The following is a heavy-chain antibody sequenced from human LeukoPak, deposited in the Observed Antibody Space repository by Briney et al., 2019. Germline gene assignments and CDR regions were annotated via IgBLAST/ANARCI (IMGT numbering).Heavy chain of an antibody. D-gene: IGHD1-1*01. CDR3: ARVERYPGTDYYYYGMDV. CDR2: ISAYNGNT. Sequence: GSSVKVSCKASGGTFSSYAISWVRQAPGQGLEWMGWISAYNGNTNYAQKLQGRVTMTTDTSTSTAYMELRSLRSDDTAVYYCARVERYPGTDYYYYGMDVWGQGTTVTVSS. V-gene: IGHV1-18*01. J-gene: IGHJ6*02. CDR1: GGTFSSYA.